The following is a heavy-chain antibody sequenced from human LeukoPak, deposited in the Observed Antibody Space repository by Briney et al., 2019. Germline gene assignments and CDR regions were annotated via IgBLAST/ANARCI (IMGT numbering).Heavy chain of an antibody. CDR1: GFTVSSNY. CDR2: IYSGGST. CDR3: AKRMVVAATTYYFDY. D-gene: IGHD2-15*01. V-gene: IGHV3-53*01. Sequence: GGSLRLSCAASGFTVSSNYMSWVRQAPGKGLEWVSVIYSGGSTYYADSVKGRFTISRDNSKNTLFLQMNSLRAEDTAVYYCAKRMVVAATTYYFDYWGQGTLVTVSS. J-gene: IGHJ4*02.